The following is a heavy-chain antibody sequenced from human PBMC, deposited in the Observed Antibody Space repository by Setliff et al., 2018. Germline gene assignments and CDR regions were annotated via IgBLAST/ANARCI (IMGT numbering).Heavy chain of an antibody. V-gene: IGHV3-74*01. D-gene: IGHD6-13*01. CDR3: AKDGGRSSWYPAYYYYGMDV. CDR2: VNSDGSST. J-gene: IGHJ6*02. Sequence: PSETLSLSCAASGFTFVNYWMHWVRQAPGKGLVWVSRVNSDGSSTIYADSVKGRFTISRDNSKNTLYLQMNSLRAEDTAVYYCAKDGGRSSWYPAYYYYGMDVWGQGTTVTVSS. CDR1: GFTFVNYW.